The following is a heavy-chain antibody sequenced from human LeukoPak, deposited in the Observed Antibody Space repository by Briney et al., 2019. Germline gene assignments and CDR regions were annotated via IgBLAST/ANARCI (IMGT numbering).Heavy chain of an antibody. J-gene: IGHJ4*02. D-gene: IGHD3-10*01. CDR1: GFTFDDYA. V-gene: IGHV3-9*01. CDR2: LTWNSDSL. CDR3: AKDTTSFLRGLPNY. Sequence: GGSLRLSCVASGFTFDDYAMHWFRQTPGKGLERVSGLTWNSDSLVYADSVKGRFTISRDNAKNSLYLQMNSLRPEDTALYYCAKDTTSFLRGLPNYWGQGTLVTVSS.